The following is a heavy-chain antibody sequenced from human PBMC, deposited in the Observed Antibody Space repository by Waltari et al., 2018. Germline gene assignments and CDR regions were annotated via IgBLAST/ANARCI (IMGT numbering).Heavy chain of an antibody. CDR2: IYSGGST. V-gene: IGHV3-53*01. J-gene: IGHJ4*02. CDR1: GFTVSSNY. Sequence: EVQLVESGGGLIQPGGSLRLSCAASGFTVSSNYMSWVRQAPGKGLEWVSVIYSGGSTYYSDSVKGRFTISRDNSKNTLYLQMNSLRAEDTAVYYCARHGGDCYSCFDYWGQGTLVTVSS. CDR3: ARHGGDCYSCFDY. D-gene: IGHD2-21*01.